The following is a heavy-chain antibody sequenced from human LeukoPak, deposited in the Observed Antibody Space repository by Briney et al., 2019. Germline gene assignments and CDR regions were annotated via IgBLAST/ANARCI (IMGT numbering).Heavy chain of an antibody. D-gene: IGHD3-10*01. V-gene: IGHV3-30*18. CDR1: GFTFRTYG. CDR3: AKDLEETGYFDS. Sequence: SGGSLRLSCAASGFTFRTYGLHWVRQAPGKGPEWVAVISYDGSDKYYADSVKGRFTISRDNSKNTLYLQMYSLRFEDTAVYYCAKDLEETGYFDSWGQGTLVTVSS. CDR2: ISYDGSDK. J-gene: IGHJ4*02.